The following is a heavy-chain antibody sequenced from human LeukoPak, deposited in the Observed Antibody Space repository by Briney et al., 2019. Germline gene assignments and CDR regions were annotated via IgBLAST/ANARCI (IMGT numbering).Heavy chain of an antibody. Sequence: GGSLRLSCAASGFTVSSNYMSWVRQAPGKGLEWVSVIGGSGGSTYYADSVKGRFTISRDNSKNTLYLQMNSLRAEDTAVYYCAKRAFYGGNWGSGFAIWGQGTMVTVFS. V-gene: IGHV3-23*01. CDR1: GFTVSSNY. CDR3: AKRAFYGGNWGSGFAI. D-gene: IGHD4-23*01. J-gene: IGHJ3*02. CDR2: IGGSGGST.